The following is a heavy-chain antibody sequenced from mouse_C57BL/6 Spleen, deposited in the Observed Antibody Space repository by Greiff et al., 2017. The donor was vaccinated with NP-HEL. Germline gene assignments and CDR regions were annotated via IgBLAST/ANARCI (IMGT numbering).Heavy chain of an antibody. Sequence: VQLKQSGPGMVKPSQSLSLTCTVTGYSITSGYDWHWIRHFPGNKLEWMGYISYSGSTNYNPSLKSRISITHDTSKNHFFLKLNSVTTEDTATYYCAREDASWFAYWGQGTLVTVSA. J-gene: IGHJ3*01. CDR3: AREDASWFAY. V-gene: IGHV3-1*01. CDR1: GYSITSGYD. CDR2: ISYSGST.